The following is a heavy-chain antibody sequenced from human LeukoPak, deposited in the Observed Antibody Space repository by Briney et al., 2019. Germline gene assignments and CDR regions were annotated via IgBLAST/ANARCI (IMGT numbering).Heavy chain of an antibody. Sequence: SETLSLTCIVSGGSISSYYWSWIRQSPGNGLEWIGYIYYSGSTNYNPSFQSRVTMSIDTSNNQFSLQLRSLTAADTAVYYCARYVRNSGTYFLDYWGQGRLVTVSS. D-gene: IGHD1-26*01. J-gene: IGHJ4*02. CDR1: GGSISSYY. CDR2: IYYSGST. V-gene: IGHV4-59*01. CDR3: ARYVRNSGTYFLDY.